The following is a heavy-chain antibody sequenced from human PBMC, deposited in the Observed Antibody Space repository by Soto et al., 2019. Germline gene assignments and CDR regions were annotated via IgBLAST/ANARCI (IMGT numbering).Heavy chain of an antibody. J-gene: IGHJ6*02. D-gene: IGHD6-13*01. Sequence: SETLSLTCAVYGGSFSGYYWSWIRQPPGKGLEWIGEINHSGSTNYNPSLKSRVTISVDTSKNQFSLKLSSVTTADTAVYYCARVKKARQQLFRNYYGMDVWGQGTTVTVS. CDR2: INHSGST. V-gene: IGHV4-34*01. CDR1: GGSFSGYY. CDR3: ARVKKARQQLFRNYYGMDV.